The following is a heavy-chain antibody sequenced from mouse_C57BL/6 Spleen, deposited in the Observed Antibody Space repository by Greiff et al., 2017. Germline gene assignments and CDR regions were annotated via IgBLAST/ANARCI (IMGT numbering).Heavy chain of an antibody. D-gene: IGHD1-3*01. CDR3: ASEWEGFAY. CDR1: GFTFSSYG. J-gene: IGHJ3*01. V-gene: IGHV5-6*02. CDR2: ISRGGSYT. Sequence: DVMLVESGGDLVKPGGSLKLSCAASGFTFSSYGMSWVRQTPDKRLEWVATISRGGSYTYYPESVKGRFTISRDNAKNPLYLQMSSLKSEDTAMYYCASEWEGFAYWGQGTLVTVSA.